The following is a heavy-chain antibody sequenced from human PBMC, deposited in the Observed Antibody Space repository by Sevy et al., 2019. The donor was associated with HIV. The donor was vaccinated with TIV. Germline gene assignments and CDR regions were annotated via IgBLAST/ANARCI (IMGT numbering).Heavy chain of an antibody. V-gene: IGHV1-69*06. CDR1: GGTFSSYA. Sequence: ASVKVSCKASGGTFSSYAISWVRQAPGQGLEWMGGIIPIFGTANYAQKVQGRVTITSDKSTSTAYMELSSLRSEDTAGYYWARGVGRAYYYDSSGYFSFDYWGQGTLVTVSS. CDR3: ARGVGRAYYYDSSGYFSFDY. CDR2: IIPIFGTA. D-gene: IGHD3-22*01. J-gene: IGHJ4*02.